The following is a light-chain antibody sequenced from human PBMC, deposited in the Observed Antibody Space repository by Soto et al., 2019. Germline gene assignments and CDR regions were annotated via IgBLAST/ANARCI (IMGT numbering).Light chain of an antibody. CDR3: QQYGSSPTWT. J-gene: IGKJ1*01. V-gene: IGKV3-20*01. Sequence: EIVLTQSPGTLSLSPGERATLSCRASQSVSSTYLAWYQQKPGQAPRLLIYGASSRATGIPDRFSGNGSGRDFTLTITRLEPEDFAVYYCQQYGSSPTWTFGQGTKVDIK. CDR2: GAS. CDR1: QSVSSTY.